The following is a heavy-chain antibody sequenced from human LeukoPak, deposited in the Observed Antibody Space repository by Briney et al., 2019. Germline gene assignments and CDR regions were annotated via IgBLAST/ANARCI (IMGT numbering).Heavy chain of an antibody. CDR1: GFTFSSYG. D-gene: IGHD6-13*01. CDR3: ATDPWYSSSSNAFDI. J-gene: IGHJ3*02. V-gene: IGHV3-33*01. Sequence: GRSLRLSCAASGFTFSSYGMHWVRQAPGKGLEWVAVIWYDGSNKYYADSVKGRFTISRDNSKNTLYLQMNSLRAEDTAVYYCATDPWYSSSSNAFDIWGQGTMVTVSS. CDR2: IWYDGSNK.